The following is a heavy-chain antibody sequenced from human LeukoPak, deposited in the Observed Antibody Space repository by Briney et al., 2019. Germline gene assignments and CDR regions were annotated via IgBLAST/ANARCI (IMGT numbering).Heavy chain of an antibody. Sequence: SGGSLRLSCAASGFIVSNNYMTWVRQAPGKGLEWVSAISGSGGSTYYADSVKGRFTISRDNSKNTLYLQMNSLRAEDTAVYYCAKKYFDWVPRGYFDYWGQGTLVTVSS. CDR2: ISGSGGST. CDR3: AKKYFDWVPRGYFDY. J-gene: IGHJ4*02. D-gene: IGHD3-9*01. V-gene: IGHV3-23*01. CDR1: GFIVSNNY.